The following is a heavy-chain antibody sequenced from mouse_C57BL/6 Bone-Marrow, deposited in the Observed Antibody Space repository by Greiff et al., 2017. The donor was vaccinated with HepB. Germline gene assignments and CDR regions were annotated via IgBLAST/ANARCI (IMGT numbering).Heavy chain of an antibody. Sequence: QVQLQQSGAELARPGASVKLSCKASGYTFTSYGISWVKQRTGQGLEWIGEIYPRSGNTYYNEKFKGEATLTADKSSSTAYMELRSLTSEDSAVYFCARRRYGSSNWYFDVWGTGTTVTVSS. CDR2: IYPRSGNT. D-gene: IGHD1-1*01. CDR3: ARRRYGSSNWYFDV. V-gene: IGHV1-81*01. CDR1: GYTFTSYG. J-gene: IGHJ1*03.